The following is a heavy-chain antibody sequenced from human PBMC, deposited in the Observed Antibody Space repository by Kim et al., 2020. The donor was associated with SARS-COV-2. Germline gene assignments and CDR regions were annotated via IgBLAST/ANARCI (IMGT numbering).Heavy chain of an antibody. J-gene: IGHJ4*02. CDR3: SRTYSSTVGF. CDR2: ISRTSDTI. D-gene: IGHD2-21*01. Sequence: GGSLRLSCAASGFTFSEYHMSWIRQGPGKGLECVSYISRTSDTIYYAESVKGRFTISRDNAKNSLYLQMNSLRADDTAVYYCSRTYSSTVGFWGQGTLVT. CDR1: GFTFSEYH. V-gene: IGHV3-11*01.